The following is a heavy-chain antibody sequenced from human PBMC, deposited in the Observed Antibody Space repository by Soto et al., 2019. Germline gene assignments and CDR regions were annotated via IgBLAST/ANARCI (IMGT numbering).Heavy chain of an antibody. D-gene: IGHD2-8*01. V-gene: IGHV1-46*01. Sequence: QVQLVQSGAEVKEPGASVKVLCKASGYIFANYYMHWVRQAPGQGLEWMAIINPYGGSTNYAQNFQGRLTLTSDTSTSTVYMELSSLRSEDTAAYYCARDLLRADSWGQGTLVTVSS. J-gene: IGHJ4*02. CDR2: INPYGGST. CDR1: GYIFANYY. CDR3: ARDLLRADS.